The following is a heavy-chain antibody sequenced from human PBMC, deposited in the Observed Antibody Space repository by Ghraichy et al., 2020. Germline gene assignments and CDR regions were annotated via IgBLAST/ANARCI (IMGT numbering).Heavy chain of an antibody. J-gene: IGHJ3*02. Sequence: SETPSLTCAVYGGSFSGYYWSWICQSPGKGLEWIGEINHSGSTNYNPSLKSRVTISADMSKNQFSLRLKSVTAADTALYYCARSLPGVTMSDAFDIWGQGTMVTVSS. D-gene: IGHD3-10*01. CDR1: GGSFSGYY. V-gene: IGHV4-34*01. CDR3: ARSLPGVTMSDAFDI. CDR2: INHSGST.